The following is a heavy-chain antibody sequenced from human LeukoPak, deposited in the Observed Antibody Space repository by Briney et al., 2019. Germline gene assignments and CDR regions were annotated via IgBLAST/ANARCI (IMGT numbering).Heavy chain of an antibody. CDR2: IRYDGSNK. CDR3: AKDYSGLYYDFWSGYYDAFDI. V-gene: IGHV3-30*02. Sequence: GGSLRLSCAASGFTFSSYGMHWVRQAPGKGLEWVAFIRYDGSNKYYADSVKGRFTISRDNSKNTLYLQMNSLRAEDTAVYYCAKDYSGLYYDFWSGYYDAFDIWGQGTMVTVSS. D-gene: IGHD3-3*01. J-gene: IGHJ3*02. CDR1: GFTFSSYG.